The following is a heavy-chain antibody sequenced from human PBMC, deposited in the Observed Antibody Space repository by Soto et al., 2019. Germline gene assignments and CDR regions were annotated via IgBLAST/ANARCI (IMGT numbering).Heavy chain of an antibody. V-gene: IGHV1-18*01. J-gene: IGHJ6*02. CDR3: ARSTPICITIFGVVIILGYYYGMDV. D-gene: IGHD3-3*01. CDR2: ISAYNGNT. Sequence: ASVKVSCKASGYTFTSYGISWVRQAPGQGLEWMGWISAYNGNTNYAQKLQGRVTMTTDTSTSTAYMELRSLRSDDTAVYYCARSTPICITIFGVVIILGYYYGMDVWGQGTTVTVSS. CDR1: GYTFTSYG.